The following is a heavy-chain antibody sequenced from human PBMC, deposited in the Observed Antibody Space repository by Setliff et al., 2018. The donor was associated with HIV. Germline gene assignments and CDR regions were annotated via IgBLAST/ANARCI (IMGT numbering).Heavy chain of an antibody. D-gene: IGHD3-10*01. CDR2: IKNEDDGGAT. V-gene: IGHV3-49*04. J-gene: IGHJ1*01. Sequence: GGSLRLSCETSGFTCGDFAINWVRQAPGKGLEWIGFIKNEDDGGATEYAASVKGRFTISRDNSRSIAYLEMNSLKTEDTGFYYFFRVSFGGSWTYWVQNWGQGTLVTVSS. CDR3: FRVSFGGSWTYWVQN. CDR1: GFTCGDFA.